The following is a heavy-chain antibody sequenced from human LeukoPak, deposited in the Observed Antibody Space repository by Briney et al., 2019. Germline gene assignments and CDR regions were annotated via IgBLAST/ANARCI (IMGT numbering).Heavy chain of an antibody. CDR1: GGSISSSSYY. Sequence: SETLSLTSTVSGGSISSSSYYWGWIRQPPGKGLEWIGSISYSGSTYYNPSLRSRVVISIDTSKKQVSLKMTSVTAADTAVYYCALSLNTVSTWFDPWGQGILVTVSS. D-gene: IGHD4-17*01. V-gene: IGHV4-39*07. J-gene: IGHJ5*02. CDR3: ALSLNTVSTWFDP. CDR2: ISYSGST.